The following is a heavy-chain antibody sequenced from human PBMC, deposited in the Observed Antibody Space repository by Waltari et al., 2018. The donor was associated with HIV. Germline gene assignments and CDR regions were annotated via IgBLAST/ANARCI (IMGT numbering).Heavy chain of an antibody. CDR3: ARDSAGYSSSTD. Sequence: QVQLQESGPGLVKPSGTLSLTCAVSGGSISSSNWWSWVRQPPGKVMESIVESYQSARSNHNTSLKSRVTIAVDKSKNQFSLKLSSVTAADTAVYYCARDSAGYSSSTDWGQGTLVTVSS. V-gene: IGHV4-4*02. CDR1: GGSISSSNW. CDR2: SYQSARS. D-gene: IGHD6-13*01. J-gene: IGHJ4*02.